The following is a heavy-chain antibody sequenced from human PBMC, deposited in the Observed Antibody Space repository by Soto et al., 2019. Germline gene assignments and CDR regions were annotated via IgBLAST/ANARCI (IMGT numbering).Heavy chain of an antibody. D-gene: IGHD3-10*01. CDR3: ARDGVTMVRGAKHYYYYYMDV. CDR2: ISYDGSNK. CDR1: GFTFSSYA. Sequence: GGSLRLSCAASGFTFSSYAMHWVRQAPGKGLEWVAVISYDGSNKYYADSVKGRFTISRDNSKNTLYLQMNSLRAEDTAVYHCARDGVTMVRGAKHYYYYYMDVWGKGTTVTVSS. V-gene: IGHV3-30-3*01. J-gene: IGHJ6*03.